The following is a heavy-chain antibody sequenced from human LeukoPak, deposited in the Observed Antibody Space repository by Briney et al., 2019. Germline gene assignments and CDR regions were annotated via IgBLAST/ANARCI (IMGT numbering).Heavy chain of an antibody. Sequence: GGSLRLSCAASGFIFDDYGMSWVRQAPGKGREWVSGVTWNGGRTGYADSVKGRFTISRDNSKNTLYLQMNSLRAEDTAVYYCAQGLTGSSKVYWGQGTLVTVSS. V-gene: IGHV3-20*04. CDR3: AQGLTGSSKVY. CDR2: VTWNGGRT. CDR1: GFIFDDYG. J-gene: IGHJ4*02. D-gene: IGHD2-2*01.